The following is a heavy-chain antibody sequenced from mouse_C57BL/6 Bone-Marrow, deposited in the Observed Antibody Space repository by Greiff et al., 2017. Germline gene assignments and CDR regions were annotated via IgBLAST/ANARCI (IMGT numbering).Heavy chain of an antibody. CDR2: IDPSDSYT. V-gene: IGHV1-69*01. Sequence: QVQLQQPGAELVMPGASVKLSCNASGYTFTSYWMHWVKQRPGQGLEWIGEIDPSDSYTNYNQKFKGKSTLTVDKSSSTAYMQLSSLTSEDSAVYYCARGTPYDYDNYWGQGTTLTVSS. J-gene: IGHJ2*01. CDR3: ARGTPYDYDNY. D-gene: IGHD2-4*01. CDR1: GYTFTSYW.